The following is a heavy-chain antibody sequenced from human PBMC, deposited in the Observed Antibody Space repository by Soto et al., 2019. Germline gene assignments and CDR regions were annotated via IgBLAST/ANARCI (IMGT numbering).Heavy chain of an antibody. J-gene: IGHJ3*02. CDR1: GYSFTSYW. CDR3: ARRTAVADDAFDI. V-gene: IGHV5-51*01. CDR2: IYPGDSDT. Sequence: GESLKISCKCSGYSFTSYWIGWVRQMPGKGLEWMGIIYPGDSDTRYSPSFQGQVTISADKSISTAYLQWSSLKASDTAMYYCARRTAVADDAFDIWGQGTMVTVSS. D-gene: IGHD6-19*01.